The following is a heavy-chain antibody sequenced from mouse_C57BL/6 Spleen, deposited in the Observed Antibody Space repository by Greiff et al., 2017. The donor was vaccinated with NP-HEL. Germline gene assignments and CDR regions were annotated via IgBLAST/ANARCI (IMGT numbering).Heavy chain of an antibody. CDR1: GYTFTDYN. Sequence: VQLQQSGPELVKPGASVKIPCKASGYTFTDYNMDWVKQSLGKSLEWIGDINPNNGGTIDNQKFKGKATLTVDKSSSTAYMELRSLTSEDTAVYYCARSYSNYDAMDYWGQGTSVTVSS. CDR2: INPNNGGT. V-gene: IGHV1-18*01. CDR3: ARSYSNYDAMDY. D-gene: IGHD2-5*01. J-gene: IGHJ4*01.